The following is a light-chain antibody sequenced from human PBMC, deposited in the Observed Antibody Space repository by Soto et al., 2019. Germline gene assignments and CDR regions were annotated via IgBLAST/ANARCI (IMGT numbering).Light chain of an antibody. CDR1: QTISRN. CDR2: GAS. Sequence: EIVMTQSPATLSVSPGEGASLSCRASQTISRNLAWYQQKPGQAPRLLIHGASTRATGVPARFSGSGSGTEFTLPITSLQSEDFAVYYCQQYHNWPPQYTFGQGTQLQIK. CDR3: QQYHNWPPQYT. V-gene: IGKV3-15*01. J-gene: IGKJ2*01.